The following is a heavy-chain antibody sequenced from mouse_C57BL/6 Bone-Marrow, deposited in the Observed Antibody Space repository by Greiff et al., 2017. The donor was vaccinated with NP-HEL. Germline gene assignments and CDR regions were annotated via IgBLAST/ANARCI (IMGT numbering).Heavy chain of an antibody. V-gene: IGHV1-50*01. J-gene: IGHJ2*01. CDR3: ARGYDGPGGYFDY. D-gene: IGHD2-3*01. CDR1: GYTFTSYW. CDR2: IDPSDSYT. Sequence: VQLQQPGAELVKPGASVKLSCKASGYTFTSYWMQWVKQRPGQGLEWIGEIDPSDSYTNYNQKFKGKATLTVDTSSSTAYMQLSSLTSEDSAVYYCARGYDGPGGYFDYWGQGTTLTVSS.